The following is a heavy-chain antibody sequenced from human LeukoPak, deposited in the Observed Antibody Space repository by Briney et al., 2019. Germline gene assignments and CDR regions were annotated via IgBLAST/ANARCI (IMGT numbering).Heavy chain of an antibody. V-gene: IGHV4-34*01. CDR2: INHSGST. Sequence: SETLSLTCAVYGGSFSGYYWSWIRQPPGKGLEWIGEINHSGSTNYNPSLKSRVTISVDTSKNQFSLKLSSVTAADTAVYYCASSAYFDPPFDYWGQGTLVTVSS. D-gene: IGHD3-9*01. CDR3: ASSAYFDPPFDY. J-gene: IGHJ4*02. CDR1: GGSFSGYY.